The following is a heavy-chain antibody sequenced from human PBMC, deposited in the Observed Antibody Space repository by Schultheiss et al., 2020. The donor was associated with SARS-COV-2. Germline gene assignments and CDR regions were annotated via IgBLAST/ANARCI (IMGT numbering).Heavy chain of an antibody. CDR3: AREPAYYYDSSDWDYYGMDV. CDR2: IYHSGST. V-gene: IGHV4-30-2*01. D-gene: IGHD3-22*01. J-gene: IGHJ6*02. CDR1: GGSISSGASS. Sequence: SETLSLTCAVSGGSISSGASSWSWIRQPPGKGLEWIGYIYHSGSTYYNPSLKSRVTISVDTSKNQFSLKLSSVTAADTAVYYCAREPAYYYDSSDWDYYGMDVWGQGTTVTVSS.